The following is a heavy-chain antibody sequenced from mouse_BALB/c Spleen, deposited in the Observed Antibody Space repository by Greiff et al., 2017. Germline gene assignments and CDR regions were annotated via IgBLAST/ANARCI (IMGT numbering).Heavy chain of an antibody. CDR2: IWSGGST. CDR1: GFSLTSYG. Sequence: VQLQQSGPGLVQPSQSLSITCTVSGFSLTSYGVHWVRQSPGKGLEWLGVIWSGGSTDYNAAFISRLSIGKDNSKSQVFFKMNSLQANDTAIYYCARDPYGNYSWFAYWGQGTLVTVSA. J-gene: IGHJ3*01. CDR3: ARDPYGNYSWFAY. V-gene: IGHV2-2*02. D-gene: IGHD2-1*01.